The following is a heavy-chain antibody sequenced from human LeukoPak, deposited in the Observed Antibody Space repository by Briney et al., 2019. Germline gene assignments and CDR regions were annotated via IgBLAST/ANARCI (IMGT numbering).Heavy chain of an antibody. Sequence: GGSLRLSCAASGFTFSDYYMSWIRQAPGKGLEWVSYISSSGSTIYYADSVNDRFTISRNNAKNSLYLQMNSLRAEDTAVYYCAKAKGQNSYSSGWYGGWDYWGQGTLVTVSS. D-gene: IGHD6-19*01. CDR3: AKAKGQNSYSSGWYGGWDY. CDR2: ISSSGSTI. V-gene: IGHV3-11*01. J-gene: IGHJ4*02. CDR1: GFTFSDYY.